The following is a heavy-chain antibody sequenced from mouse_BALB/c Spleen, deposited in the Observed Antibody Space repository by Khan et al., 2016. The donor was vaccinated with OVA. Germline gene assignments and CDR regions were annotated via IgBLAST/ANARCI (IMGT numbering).Heavy chain of an antibody. V-gene: IGHV1-54*01. CDR2: INPGSGGA. CDR1: GYAFTNYL. CDR3: ERRDYAMDD. Sequence: QVQLQQSGAELVRPGTSVKVSCKASGYAFTNYLIEWVKQRPGQGLEWIGVINPGSGGANYNEKFKGKATLTADKSSSTAYMQLSSLTSDDSAVYFCERRDYAMDDWGQGTSVTVSS. J-gene: IGHJ4*01.